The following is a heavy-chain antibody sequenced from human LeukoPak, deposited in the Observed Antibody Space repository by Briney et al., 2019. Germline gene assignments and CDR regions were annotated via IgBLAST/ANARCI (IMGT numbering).Heavy chain of an antibody. D-gene: IGHD1-14*01. J-gene: IGHJ3*02. V-gene: IGHV1-69*01. Sequence: ASVKVSCKASGGTFSSYAISWVRQAPGQGLEWMGGIIPIFGTANYAQKFQGRVTITASESTSTAYMELSSLRSEDTAVYYCAWYQIDDAFDIWGQGTMVTVSS. CDR3: AWYQIDDAFDI. CDR2: IIPIFGTA. CDR1: GGTFSSYA.